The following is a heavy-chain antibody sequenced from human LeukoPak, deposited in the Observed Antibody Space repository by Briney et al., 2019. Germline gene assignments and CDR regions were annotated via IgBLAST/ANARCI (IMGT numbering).Heavy chain of an antibody. CDR2: MNPNSGNT. CDR3: ARGARYYDFWSGYSYYFDY. D-gene: IGHD3-3*01. Sequence: ASVKVSCKASGYTFTSCDINWVRQATGQGLEWMGWMNPNSGNTGYAQKFQGRVTITRNTSISTAYMELSSLRSEDTAVYYCARGARYYDFWSGYSYYFDYWGQGTLVTVSS. J-gene: IGHJ4*02. CDR1: GYTFTSCD. V-gene: IGHV1-8*03.